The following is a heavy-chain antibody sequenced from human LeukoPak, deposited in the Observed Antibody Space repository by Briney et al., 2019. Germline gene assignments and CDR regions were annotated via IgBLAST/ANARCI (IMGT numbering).Heavy chain of an antibody. CDR3: ARAPSGYDEEFDY. CDR2: IYSGGST. CDR1: GFTVSRNY. D-gene: IGHD5-12*01. Sequence: PGGSLRLSCAASGFTVSRNYMSWVRQAPGKGLEWVSVIYSGGSTYYADSVQGRFTISRDNSKNTLYLQMNSLRAEDTAVYYCARAPSGYDEEFDYWGQGTLVTVSS. J-gene: IGHJ4*02. V-gene: IGHV3-66*01.